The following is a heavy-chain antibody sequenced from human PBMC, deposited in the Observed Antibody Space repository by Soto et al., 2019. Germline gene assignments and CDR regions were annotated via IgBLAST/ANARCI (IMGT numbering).Heavy chain of an antibody. CDR1: GYTFTSYA. Sequence: GASVKVSCKASGYTFTSYAMHWVRQAPGQRLEWMGLINASSGSTNYAQKFQGRVTMTRDTSTSTVYMELSSLRSEDTAVYYCAREYSSSSDYYYYGMDVWGQGTTVTVSS. J-gene: IGHJ6*02. D-gene: IGHD6-6*01. CDR3: AREYSSSSDYYYYGMDV. CDR2: INASSGST. V-gene: IGHV1-3*01.